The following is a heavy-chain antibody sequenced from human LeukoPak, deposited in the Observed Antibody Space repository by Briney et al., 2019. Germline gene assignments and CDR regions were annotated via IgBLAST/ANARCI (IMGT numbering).Heavy chain of an antibody. V-gene: IGHV1-46*01. J-gene: IGHJ6*03. CDR2: INPSGGST. CDR1: GYTFTSYY. Sequence: ASVKVSCKASGYTFTSYYMHWVRQAPGQGLEWMGMINPSGGSTSYAQKFQGRVTMTRDMSTSTVYMELSSLRSEDTAVYYCARAKYSNYVYYYYMDVWGKGTTVTVSS. CDR3: ARAKYSNYVYYYYMDV. D-gene: IGHD4-11*01.